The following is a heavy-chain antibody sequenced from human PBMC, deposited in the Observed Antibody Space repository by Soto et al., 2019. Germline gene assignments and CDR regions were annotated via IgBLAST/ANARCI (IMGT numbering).Heavy chain of an antibody. Sequence: GGSLRLSCTASGFTFGDYAMSWFRQAPGKGLEWVGFIRSKAYGGTTEYAASVKGRFTISRDDSKSIAYLQMNSLKTEDTAVYYCTSPSFYDSSGYSYFDYWGQGTLVTVSS. CDR3: TSPSFYDSSGYSYFDY. CDR2: IRSKAYGGTT. D-gene: IGHD3-22*01. CDR1: GFTFGDYA. V-gene: IGHV3-49*03. J-gene: IGHJ4*02.